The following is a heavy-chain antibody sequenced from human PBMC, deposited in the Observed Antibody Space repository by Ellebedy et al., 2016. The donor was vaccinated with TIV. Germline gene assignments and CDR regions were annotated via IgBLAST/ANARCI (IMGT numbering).Heavy chain of an antibody. CDR3: ARDGGSYSDFDY. CDR2: INPNSGGT. CDR1: GYTFTNYA. V-gene: IGHV1-2*04. Sequence: AASVKVFCKASGYTFTNYAVHWVRQAPGQRLEWMGWINPNSGGTNYAQKFQGWVTMTRDTSISTAYMELSRLRSDDTAVYYCARDGGSYSDFDYWGQGTLVTVSS. D-gene: IGHD1-26*01. J-gene: IGHJ4*02.